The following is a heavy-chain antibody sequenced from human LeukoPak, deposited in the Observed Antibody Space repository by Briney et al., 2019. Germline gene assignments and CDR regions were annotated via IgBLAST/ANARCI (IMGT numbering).Heavy chain of an antibody. CDR3: AKDQGP. CDR2: ISYDGSNK. CDR1: GFTFSSYY. Sequence: PGGSLRLSCAASGFTFSSYYMSWVRQAPGKGLEWVAVISYDGSNKYYADSVKGRFTISRDNFKNTLYLQMNSLRAEDTAVYYCAKDQGPWGQGTLVTVSS. J-gene: IGHJ5*02. V-gene: IGHV3-30*18.